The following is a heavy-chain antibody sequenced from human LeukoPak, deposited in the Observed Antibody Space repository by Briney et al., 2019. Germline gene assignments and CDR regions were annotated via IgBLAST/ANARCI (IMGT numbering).Heavy chain of an antibody. CDR1: EYIFTAYY. CDR3: ASAPNSGYDY. D-gene: IGHD5-12*01. V-gene: IGHV1-2*02. CDR2: VSPNNGGT. Sequence: ASVRVSCKASEYIFTAYYIHWVRQAPGQGLEWMGWVSPNNGGTIYAQKFQGRVSMTRDTSITTAYMELSRLTSDDTAVYFCASAPNSGYDYWGQGTLVTVSS. J-gene: IGHJ4*02.